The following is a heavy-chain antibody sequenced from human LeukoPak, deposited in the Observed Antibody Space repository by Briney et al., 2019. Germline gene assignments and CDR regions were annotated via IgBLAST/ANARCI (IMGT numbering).Heavy chain of an antibody. CDR1: GFTFSDYY. Sequence: GGSLRLSCAASGFTFSDYYMSWIRQAPGKGLEWVSYISSSGSTIYYADSVKGRFTISRDNAKNSLYLQMNSLRAEDAAVYYCASSSYYYGSGDDYWGQGTLVTVSS. CDR3: ASSSYYYGSGDDY. CDR2: ISSSGSTI. V-gene: IGHV3-11*01. J-gene: IGHJ4*02. D-gene: IGHD3-10*01.